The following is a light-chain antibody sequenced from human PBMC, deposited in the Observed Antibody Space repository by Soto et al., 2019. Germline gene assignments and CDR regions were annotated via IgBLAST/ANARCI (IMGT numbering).Light chain of an antibody. CDR2: DAS. CDR3: QQYNRYPRT. J-gene: IGKJ1*01. CDR1: QTISSW. Sequence: DIQMTQSPSTLSASVGDRVTITCRASQTISSWLSWYQQKPGKAPKLLIYDASSLESGVPSRFSGSGSGTEFTLTISSLQPDDFATYYCQQYNRYPRTFDQGTKVEIK. V-gene: IGKV1-5*01.